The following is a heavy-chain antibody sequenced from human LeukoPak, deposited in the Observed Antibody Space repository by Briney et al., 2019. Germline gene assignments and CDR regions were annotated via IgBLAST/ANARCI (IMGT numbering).Heavy chain of an antibody. D-gene: IGHD5-18*01. V-gene: IGHV3-64*01. CDR2: ISSNGGST. J-gene: IGHJ6*03. CDR1: GFTFSSYA. CDR3: ARDLNTAMVTYYMDV. Sequence: GGSLRLSCAASGFTFSSYAMHWVRQAPGKGLEYVSAISSNGGSTYYANSVKGRFTISRDNSKNTLYLQMGSLRAEDMAVYYCARDLNTAMVTYYMDVWDKGTTVTVSS.